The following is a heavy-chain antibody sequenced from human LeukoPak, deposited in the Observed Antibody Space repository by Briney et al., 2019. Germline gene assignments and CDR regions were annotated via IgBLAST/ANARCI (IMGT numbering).Heavy chain of an antibody. V-gene: IGHV3-7*01. CDR2: IKQDGSEK. CDR3: ARTAYCDY. D-gene: IGHD3-9*01. Sequence: GRSLRLSYAASRFTFGSYWMTWVRQAPGRGLEWVANIKQDGSEKYYVDSVEGRFTISRDNAKSSLYLQMSTLRAEDMAVYYCARTAYCDYWGQGTLVTVSS. CDR1: RFTFGSYW. J-gene: IGHJ4*02.